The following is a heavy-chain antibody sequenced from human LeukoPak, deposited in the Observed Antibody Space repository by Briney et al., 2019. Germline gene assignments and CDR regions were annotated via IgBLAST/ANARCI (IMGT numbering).Heavy chain of an antibody. Sequence: GASVXXXXXXXXXTFTSYGXXWVRQAPGQGVXGXGXISAYNGNTNYAQKLQGRVNITTDTSTSTAYMELRRLRYDETAVYYCARDKFERTYCSSTSCYPFDYWGQGTLVTVSS. V-gene: IGHV1-18*01. CDR2: ISAYNGNT. J-gene: IGHJ4*02. CDR1: XXTFTSYG. CDR3: ARDKFERTYCSSTSCYPFDY. D-gene: IGHD2-2*01.